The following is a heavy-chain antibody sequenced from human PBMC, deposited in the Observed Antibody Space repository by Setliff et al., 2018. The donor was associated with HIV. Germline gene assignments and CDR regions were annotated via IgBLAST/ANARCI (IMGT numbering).Heavy chain of an antibody. V-gene: IGHV1-18*01. J-gene: IGHJ4*02. CDR1: GYTFTTYD. CDR2: VSPYNGHT. Sequence: ASVKVSCKASGYTFTTYDITWVRQAPGQGLEWLGWVSPYNGHTNFAQKFQGRVTMTTDTATSTAYMEVRSLRSDDTAVYYCARTDYGGNSGGNYFDYWGQGSLVPSPQ. D-gene: IGHD4-17*01. CDR3: ARTDYGGNSGGNYFDY.